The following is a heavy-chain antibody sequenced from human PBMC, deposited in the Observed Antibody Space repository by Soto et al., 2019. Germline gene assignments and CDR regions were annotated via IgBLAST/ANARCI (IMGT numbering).Heavy chain of an antibody. CDR2: INHSGST. J-gene: IGHJ5*02. V-gene: IGHV4-34*01. Sequence: SETLSLTCAVYGGSFSGYYWSWIRQPPGKGLEWIGEINHSGSTNYNPSLKSRVTISVDTSKNQFSLKLSSVTAADTAVYYCARGDKVAGTLVWFDPWGQGTLVTVSS. CDR1: GGSFSGYY. CDR3: ARGDKVAGTLVWFDP. D-gene: IGHD6-19*01.